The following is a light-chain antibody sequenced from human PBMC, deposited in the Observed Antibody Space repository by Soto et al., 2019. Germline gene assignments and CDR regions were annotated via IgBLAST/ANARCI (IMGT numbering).Light chain of an antibody. V-gene: IGKV3-15*01. CDR2: DTS. J-gene: IGKJ1*01. CDR3: QQYNNLPPET. CDR1: HSVGST. Sequence: ETVMTQSPATLSVSPGERATLSCRASHSVGSTLAWYQQKPGQAPRLLMFDTSTRATGIPARFSGSGSGTEFTLTISSLQSEDFAVYYCQQYNNLPPETFGQGTKVDIK.